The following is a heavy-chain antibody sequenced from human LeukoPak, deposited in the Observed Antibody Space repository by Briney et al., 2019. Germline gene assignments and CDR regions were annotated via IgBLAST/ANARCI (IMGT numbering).Heavy chain of an antibody. V-gene: IGHV1-46*01. CDR2: INLSGGST. Sequence: ASVKVSCKASGYTFTSYHMHWVRQAPGQGLEWMGKINLSGGSTTYAQKFQGRVTMTRDTSTSTVYMELSSLRSEDAAVYYCARDYVDDIPMIKDYWGQGTLVTVSS. CDR1: GYTFTSYH. J-gene: IGHJ4*02. CDR3: ARDYVDDIPMIKDY. D-gene: IGHD2-8*01.